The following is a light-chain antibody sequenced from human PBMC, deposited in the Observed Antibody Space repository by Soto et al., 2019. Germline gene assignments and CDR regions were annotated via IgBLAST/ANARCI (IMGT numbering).Light chain of an antibody. CDR3: QQVNTFPHT. J-gene: IGKJ4*01. CDR1: QGISYW. CDR2: SAS. Sequence: DIPMTQSPSSVSASVGDRVTITCRASQGISYWLAWFQQKPGKAPNLLIYSASSLQSGVPSRFSGSGSGTEFTLTISTLQPEDFGTYYCQQVNTFPHTFGGGTKVEIK. V-gene: IGKV1-12*01.